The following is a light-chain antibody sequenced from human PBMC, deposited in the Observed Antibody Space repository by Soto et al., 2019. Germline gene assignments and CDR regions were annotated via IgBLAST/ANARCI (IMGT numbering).Light chain of an antibody. CDR2: KAS. CDR1: QTIFSW. V-gene: IGKV1-5*03. J-gene: IGKJ1*01. Sequence: DIQMTQSPSTLSASVGDRVTITCRASQTIFSWLAGYQQQPGTPPRPLIYKASTLQSGVPSRFSGSGSGTEFTLTISSLRPDDIATYYCQQYHSYARTFGQGTKVEFK. CDR3: QQYHSYART.